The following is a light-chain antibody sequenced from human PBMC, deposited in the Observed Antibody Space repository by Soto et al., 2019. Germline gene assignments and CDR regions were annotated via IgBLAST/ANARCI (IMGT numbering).Light chain of an antibody. CDR3: QQYNNWPPIT. CDR1: QSVSSN. CDR2: GAS. V-gene: IGKV3-15*01. Sequence: EIVMTQSPATLSVSPGERATLSCRASQSVSSNLAWHKQKPGPAPRLLIYGASTRATGIPARFSGSGSGTEFTLTISILQSEDFAVYYCQQYNNWPPITFGQGTRLEIK. J-gene: IGKJ5*01.